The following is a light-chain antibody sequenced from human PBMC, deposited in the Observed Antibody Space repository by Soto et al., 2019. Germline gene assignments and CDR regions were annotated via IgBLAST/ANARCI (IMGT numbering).Light chain of an antibody. J-gene: IGKJ1*01. CDR3: QQSYSTPQT. CDR2: AAS. CDR1: QGIRND. V-gene: IGKV1-39*01. Sequence: DIEMTQGPSSLSASVGDRVTIPCRASQGIRNDLGWYRQTPGKAPKLLIYAASSLQSGVPSRFGGSGSGTDCTRTISSLQPADFETYDCQQSYSTPQTFGQGTKV.